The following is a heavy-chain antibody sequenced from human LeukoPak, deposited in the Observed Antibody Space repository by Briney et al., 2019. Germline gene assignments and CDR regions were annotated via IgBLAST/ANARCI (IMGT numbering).Heavy chain of an antibody. Sequence: GGSLRLSCAASGFTFGRYWMTWVRQAPGKGLEWVANIKQDGSEKYYVDSVKGRFTISRDNAKNSLYLQMNSLRAEDTAVYYCARASSYGWDYWGQGTLVSVSS. CDR3: ARASSYGWDY. CDR1: GFTFGRYW. V-gene: IGHV3-7*01. CDR2: IKQDGSEK. D-gene: IGHD5-18*01. J-gene: IGHJ4*02.